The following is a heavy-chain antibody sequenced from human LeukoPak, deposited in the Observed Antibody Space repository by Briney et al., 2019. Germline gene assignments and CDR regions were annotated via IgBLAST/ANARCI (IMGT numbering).Heavy chain of an antibody. D-gene: IGHD4-23*01. CDR2: IRSKAYGGTT. CDR3: TRDLKLDY. V-gene: IGHV3-49*04. J-gene: IGHJ4*02. CDR1: GFTFGDYA. Sequence: GGSLRLSCTASGFTFGDYAMSWVRQAPGKGLEWVGFIRSKAYGGTTEYVASVKGRFTISRDDSKTIAYLQMNSLKTEDTAVYYCTRDLKLDYWGQGSLVTVSS.